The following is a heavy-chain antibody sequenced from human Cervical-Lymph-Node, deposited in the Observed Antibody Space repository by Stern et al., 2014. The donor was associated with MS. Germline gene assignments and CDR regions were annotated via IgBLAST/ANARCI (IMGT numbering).Heavy chain of an antibody. J-gene: IGHJ5*01. Sequence: VQLVESGGGLVQPGGSPRLSCVASGSTFSTSWMSWVRQAPGTGLEWVANIKRDGSETYYLDSVKGRFTISRDNAQSSLYLEMNSLRAEDTAVYYCTRFLQSGWSDLFDSWGRGTLVTVSS. CDR1: GSTFSTSW. CDR3: TRFLQSGWSDLFDS. V-gene: IGHV3-7*01. CDR2: IKRDGSET. D-gene: IGHD6-19*01.